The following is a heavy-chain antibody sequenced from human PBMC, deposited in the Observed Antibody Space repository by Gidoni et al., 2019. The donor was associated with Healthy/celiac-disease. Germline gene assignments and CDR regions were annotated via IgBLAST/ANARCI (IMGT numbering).Heavy chain of an antibody. J-gene: IGHJ5*02. Sequence: QLQLQESGPGLVKPSETLSLTCTVSGGSISSSSYYWGWIRQPPGKGLEWIGSIYYSGSTYYNPSLKSRVTISVDTSKNQFSLKLSSVTAADTAVYYCARRWDYYDSSGYSNWFDPWGQGTLITVSS. CDR2: IYYSGST. CDR1: GGSISSSSYY. V-gene: IGHV4-39*01. D-gene: IGHD3-22*01. CDR3: ARRWDYYDSSGYSNWFDP.